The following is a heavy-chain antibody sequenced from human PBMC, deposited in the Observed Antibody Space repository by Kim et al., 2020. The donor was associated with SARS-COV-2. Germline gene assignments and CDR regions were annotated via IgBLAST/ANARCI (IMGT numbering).Heavy chain of an antibody. CDR3: VKDLYKRYCSGESWNVGVTAWVGYCDY. CDR1: GFTFSSYA. J-gene: IGHJ4*02. Sequence: GGSLRLSCAASGFTFSSYAMNWVRQAPGKGLEWVAVISGSGDRTHYADSVKGRFTISRDNSKNTLNLEMNTLGVEDTAVYYCVKDLYKRYCSGESWNVGVTAWVGYCDYWGQGTLVTVSS. D-gene: IGHD2-15*01. V-gene: IGHV3-23*01. CDR2: ISGSGDRT.